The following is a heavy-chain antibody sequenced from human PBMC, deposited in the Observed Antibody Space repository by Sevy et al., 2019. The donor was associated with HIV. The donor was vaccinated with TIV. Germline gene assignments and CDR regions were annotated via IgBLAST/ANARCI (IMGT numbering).Heavy chain of an antibody. Sequence: GGSPRLSCAASGFSYSSYGMHWVRQAPGKGLEWVAYIQYDGSNKDYADSVKGRFTISRDKSKDTLDLQSNSLRVEDTAVYYCVKEGGGEGGDHWGQGTLVTVSS. V-gene: IGHV3-30*02. CDR3: VKEGGGEGGDH. J-gene: IGHJ4*02. CDR2: IQYDGSNK. CDR1: GFSYSSYG. D-gene: IGHD2-21*01.